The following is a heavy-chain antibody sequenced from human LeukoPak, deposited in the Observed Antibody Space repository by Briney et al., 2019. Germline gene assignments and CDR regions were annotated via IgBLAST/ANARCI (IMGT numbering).Heavy chain of an antibody. CDR3: AKDRQGAGDGSFDY. Sequence: GGSLRLSCAASGFTFSSYGMHWVRQAPGKGLEWVAVISYDGSSKYYADPVKGRFTISRDNSKNTLYLQMNSLRTEDTAVYYCAKDRQGAGDGSFDYWSQGTLVTVSS. V-gene: IGHV3-30*18. CDR2: ISYDGSSK. J-gene: IGHJ4*02. D-gene: IGHD1-26*01. CDR1: GFTFSSYG.